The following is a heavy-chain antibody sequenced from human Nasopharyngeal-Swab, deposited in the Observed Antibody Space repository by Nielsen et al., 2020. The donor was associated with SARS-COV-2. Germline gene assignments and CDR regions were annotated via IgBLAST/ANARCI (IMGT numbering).Heavy chain of an antibody. D-gene: IGHD3-10*01. CDR2: IRSKAYGGTT. J-gene: IGHJ6*02. V-gene: IGHV3-49*03. Sequence: GESLKISCTASGFTFGDYAMSWFRQAPGKGLEWVGFIRSKAYGGTTEYAASVKGRFTISRDDSKSIAYLQMNSLKTEDTAVYYCTRDRTSYGSGSGTNYYYYGMDVWGQGTTVTVSS. CDR1: GFTFGDYA. CDR3: TRDRTSYGSGSGTNYYYYGMDV.